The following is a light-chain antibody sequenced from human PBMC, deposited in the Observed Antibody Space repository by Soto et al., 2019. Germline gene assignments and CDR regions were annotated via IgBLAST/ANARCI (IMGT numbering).Light chain of an antibody. J-gene: IGKJ2*01. CDR2: AAS. CDR1: QTINTY. Sequence: DIQVTQSPSFLSASVGDTVTISCRTSQTINTYLNWYQQQPWRAPKLLIFAASTLLSGVPSRFTGSESGTDFTITITGLQPEDFATYFCQQGSIPPYPFCPATQL. V-gene: IGKV1-39*01. CDR3: QQGSIPPYP.